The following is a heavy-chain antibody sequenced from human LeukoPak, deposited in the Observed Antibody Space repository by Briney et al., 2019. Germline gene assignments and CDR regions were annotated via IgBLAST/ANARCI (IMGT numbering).Heavy chain of an antibody. D-gene: IGHD6-6*01. CDR2: ISSSSSYI. V-gene: IGHV3-21*01. J-gene: IGHJ3*02. Sequence: GGSLRLSCAASGFTFTTYTMNWVRQAPGKGLEWVSSISSSSSYIYYADSVKGRFTISRDNAKNSLYLQMNSLRAEDTAVYYCARIYSSSSSRGAFDIWGQGTMVTVSS. CDR3: ARIYSSSSSRGAFDI. CDR1: GFTFTTYT.